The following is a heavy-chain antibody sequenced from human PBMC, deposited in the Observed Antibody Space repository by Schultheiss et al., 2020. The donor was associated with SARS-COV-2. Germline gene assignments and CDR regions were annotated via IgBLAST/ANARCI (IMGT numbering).Heavy chain of an antibody. Sequence: SETLSLTCTVSGGSISSSSYYWGWIRQPPGKGLEWIGRIYTSGSTKYNPSLKSRVTMSVDTSKNQFSLKLSSVTAADTAVYYCARGNYFDYWGQGTLVTVSS. J-gene: IGHJ4*02. CDR3: ARGNYFDY. CDR2: IYTSGST. D-gene: IGHD6-13*01. V-gene: IGHV4-61*05. CDR1: GGSISSSSYY.